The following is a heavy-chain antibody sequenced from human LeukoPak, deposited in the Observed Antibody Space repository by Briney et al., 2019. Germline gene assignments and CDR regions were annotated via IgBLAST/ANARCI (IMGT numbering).Heavy chain of an antibody. D-gene: IGHD6-13*01. CDR2: IKQAGREK. J-gene: IGHJ4*02. Sequence: PGGSLRLSCAASGFTFSSYWMSWVRQAPGKGLEWVANIKQAGREKYYVDSVKGRFTISRDNAKNSLYLQMNSLRAEDTAVYYCARVNAKAGYSSSWYPTNFDYWGQGTLVTVSS. V-gene: IGHV3-7*01. CDR3: ARVNAKAGYSSSWYPTNFDY. CDR1: GFTFSSYW.